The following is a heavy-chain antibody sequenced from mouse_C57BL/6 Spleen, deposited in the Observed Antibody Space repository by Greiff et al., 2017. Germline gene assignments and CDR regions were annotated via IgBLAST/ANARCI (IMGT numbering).Heavy chain of an antibody. CDR1: RFTFSDFY. CDR2: SRNKANDYTT. Sequence: DVQLVESGGGLVQSGRSLRLPCATSRFTFSDFYMEWVRQAPGKGLEWIAASRNKANDYTTEYSASVKGRFIVTRETSQSILYLQMNALRAENTAIYYSATDAGGNYVPFAYWRQGILVTVCA. J-gene: IGHJ3*01. D-gene: IGHD2-1*01. V-gene: IGHV7-1*01. CDR3: ATDAGGNYVPFAY.